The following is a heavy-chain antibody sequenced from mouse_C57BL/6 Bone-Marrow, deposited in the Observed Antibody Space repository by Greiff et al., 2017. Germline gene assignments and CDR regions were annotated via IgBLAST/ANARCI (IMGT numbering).Heavy chain of an antibody. Sequence: VKLQQPGAELVKPGASVKVSCKASGYTFTSYWMHWVKQRPGQGLEWIGRIHPSDSDTNYNQKFKGKATLTVDKSSSTAYMQLSSLTSEDSAVYYCAMGIYYYGSRYFDVWGTGTTVTVSS. D-gene: IGHD1-1*01. CDR1: GYTFTSYW. CDR2: IHPSDSDT. J-gene: IGHJ1*03. V-gene: IGHV1-74*01. CDR3: AMGIYYYGSRYFDV.